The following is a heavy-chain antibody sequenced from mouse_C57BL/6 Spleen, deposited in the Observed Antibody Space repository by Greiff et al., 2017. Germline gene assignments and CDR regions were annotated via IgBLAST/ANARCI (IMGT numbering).Heavy chain of an antibody. Sequence: QVQLQQPGAELVKPGASVKLSCKASGYTFTSYWITWVKQRPGQGLEWIGDIYPCGGSTNYNQKFKNKATLTVDTSSSTAYMQLSSLTSEDSAVYYCAREGRGNPYFDYWGQGTTLTVSS. D-gene: IGHD2-1*01. V-gene: IGHV1-55*01. CDR3: AREGRGNPYFDY. J-gene: IGHJ2*01. CDR1: GYTFTSYW. CDR2: IYPCGGST.